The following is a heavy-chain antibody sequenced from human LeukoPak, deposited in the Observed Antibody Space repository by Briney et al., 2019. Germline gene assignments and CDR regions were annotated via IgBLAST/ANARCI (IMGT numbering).Heavy chain of an antibody. Sequence: SETLSLTCTVSDDSISNYYWSWIRQPPGKGLEWLGYIYYSGSTDYNPSLKSRITISLDKSKNQCSLKLSSMIAADTAVYYCARVADNWNVAVFYYWGQGTLVTVSS. CDR1: DDSISNYY. D-gene: IGHD1-20*01. CDR3: ARVADNWNVAVFYY. J-gene: IGHJ4*02. V-gene: IGHV4-59*01. CDR2: IYYSGST.